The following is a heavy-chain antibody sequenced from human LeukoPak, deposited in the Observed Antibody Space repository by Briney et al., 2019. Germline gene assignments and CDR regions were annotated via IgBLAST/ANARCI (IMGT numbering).Heavy chain of an antibody. D-gene: IGHD3-22*01. CDR1: GGSISSSSYY. Sequence: SETLSLTCTVSGGSISSSSYYWGWIRQPPGKGLEWIGNIYYSRSTHYSPSLKSRVTISVDTSKNQFSLKLSSATAADTAVYYCARGLSMIVVVVHDWYFDLWGRGTLVTVSS. CDR3: ARGLSMIVVVVHDWYFDL. CDR2: IYYSRST. J-gene: IGHJ2*01. V-gene: IGHV4-39*01.